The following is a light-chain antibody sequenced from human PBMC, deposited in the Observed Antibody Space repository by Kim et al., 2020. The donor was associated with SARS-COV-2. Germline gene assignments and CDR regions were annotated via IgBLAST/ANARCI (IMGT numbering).Light chain of an antibody. CDR1: SGHSSYA. Sequence: SVKLTGTLRSGHSSYAIAWDQQQPEKGTQYLMKLNSDGRHSKGDGMPDRFSGSSAGAECYLTNSRLQSEDEADYYSQTWGTGIHEVFGGGTQLTVL. V-gene: IGLV4-69*01. CDR3: QTWGTGIHEV. CDR2: LNSDGRH. J-gene: IGLJ3*02.